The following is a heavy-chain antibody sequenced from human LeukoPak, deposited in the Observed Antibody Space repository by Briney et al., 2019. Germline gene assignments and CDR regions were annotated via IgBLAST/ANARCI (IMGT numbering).Heavy chain of an antibody. Sequence: PSETLSLTCTVSGGSISSSSYYWGWIRQPPGKGLEWIGSIYYSGITYYNPSLKSRVTISVDTSKNQFSLKLSSVTAADTSVYYCASWGATRHYFDSWGRGTLVTVSS. CDR1: GGSISSSSYY. D-gene: IGHD1-26*01. CDR2: IYYSGIT. CDR3: ASWGATRHYFDS. V-gene: IGHV4-39*01. J-gene: IGHJ4*02.